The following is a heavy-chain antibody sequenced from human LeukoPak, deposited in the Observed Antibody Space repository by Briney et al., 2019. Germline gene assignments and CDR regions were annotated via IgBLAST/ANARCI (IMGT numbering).Heavy chain of an antibody. D-gene: IGHD6-19*01. Sequence: SETLSLTCTVSGGSMSPYHWGWIRQPPGKGLEWTGYIYYSGSTNYNPSLKSRVTISVDTSKNQFSLKLSSVTAADTAVYYCASSEYSIGWYAGEAYYYGMDVWGQGTTVTVSS. CDR3: ASSEYSIGWYAGEAYYYGMDV. J-gene: IGHJ6*02. CDR1: GGSMSPYH. CDR2: IYYSGST. V-gene: IGHV4-59*01.